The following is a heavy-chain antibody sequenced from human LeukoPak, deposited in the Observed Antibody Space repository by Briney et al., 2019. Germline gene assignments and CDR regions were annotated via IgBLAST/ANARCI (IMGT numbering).Heavy chain of an antibody. CDR1: GYSFTSYW. Sequence: GESLKISCKGSGYSFTSYWIGWVRPMPGKGLEWMGIIYPGDSDTTYSPSFQGQVTISADKSISTAYLQWSSLKASDTAMYYCARHYYRSGSPFDYWGQGTLVTVSS. CDR3: ARHYYRSGSPFDY. V-gene: IGHV5-51*01. J-gene: IGHJ4*02. CDR2: IYPGDSDT. D-gene: IGHD3-10*01.